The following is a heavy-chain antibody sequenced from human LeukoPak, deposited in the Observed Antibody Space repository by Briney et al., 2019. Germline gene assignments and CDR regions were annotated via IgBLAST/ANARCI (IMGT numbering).Heavy chain of an antibody. CDR2: ISAYNGNT. V-gene: IGHV1-18*01. J-gene: IGHJ6*02. D-gene: IGHD5-12*01. CDR1: GYTFTSYG. CDR3: ARGGGYPFYYYYGMDV. Sequence: ATVKVSCKASGYTFTSYGISWVRQAPGQGLEWMGWISAYNGNTNYAQKLQGRVTMTTDTSTSTAYMELRSLRSDDTAVYYCARGGGYPFYYYYGMDVWGQGTTVTVSS.